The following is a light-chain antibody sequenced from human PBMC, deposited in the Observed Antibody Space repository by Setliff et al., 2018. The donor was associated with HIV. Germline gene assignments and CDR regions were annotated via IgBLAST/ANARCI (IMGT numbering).Light chain of an antibody. V-gene: IGLV2-14*01. CDR1: GPDLGGFNF. Sequence: QSALAQPASVSGAPGQSVSISCTGSGPDLGGFNFVPWYRQYPGKAPQLIIYEFTNRPSGVSARFSGSKSGTSASLTISGLQAEDEADYYCCSCTTSRPCAFGTGTKVTVL. CDR3: CSCTTSRPCA. CDR2: EFT. J-gene: IGLJ1*01.